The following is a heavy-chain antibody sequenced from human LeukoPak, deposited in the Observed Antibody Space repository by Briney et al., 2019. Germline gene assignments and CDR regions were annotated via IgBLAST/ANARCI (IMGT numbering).Heavy chain of an antibody. J-gene: IGHJ5*02. CDR1: GGSISSYY. D-gene: IGHD2-2*01. CDR3: ARDWLVVTAALPYNCFDP. CDR2: IYTSGST. Sequence: PSETLSLTCTVSGGSISSYYWSWIRQPAGKGLEWIGRIYTSGSTNYNPSLKSRVTMSVDTSKNQFSLKLSSVTAADTAVYYCARDWLVVTAALPYNCFDPWGQGTLVTVSS. V-gene: IGHV4-4*07.